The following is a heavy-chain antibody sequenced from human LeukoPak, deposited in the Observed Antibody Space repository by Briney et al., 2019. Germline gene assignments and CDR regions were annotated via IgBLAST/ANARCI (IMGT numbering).Heavy chain of an antibody. D-gene: IGHD2-15*01. J-gene: IGHJ6*02. Sequence: GASVRVSCKAAGDSFTSYGIGRVRQAPGQWLEWMGSISAYSGDTNYAQKFQGRATMTTDTSTSTAYMELRSLSSDDTAVYYCGRGPKAGGPHHDMDVWGRGTTVTVSS. CDR1: GDSFTSYG. CDR2: ISAYSGDT. V-gene: IGHV1-18*01. CDR3: GRGPKAGGPHHDMDV.